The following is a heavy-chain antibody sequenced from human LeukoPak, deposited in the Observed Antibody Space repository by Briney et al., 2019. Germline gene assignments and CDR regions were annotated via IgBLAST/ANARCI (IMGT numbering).Heavy chain of an antibody. J-gene: IGHJ4*02. Sequence: GESLKISCEGSGYSFTTYWIAWVRQMPGKGLEWMGIIYPGDSDTRYSPSFQGQVTISADKSVRSAYLQWSSLTASDTAMYYCARSIGPGCSSTSCFVSFDYWGQGTLLTVSS. CDR1: GYSFTTYW. D-gene: IGHD2-2*01. CDR3: ARSIGPGCSSTSCFVSFDY. V-gene: IGHV5-51*01. CDR2: IYPGDSDT.